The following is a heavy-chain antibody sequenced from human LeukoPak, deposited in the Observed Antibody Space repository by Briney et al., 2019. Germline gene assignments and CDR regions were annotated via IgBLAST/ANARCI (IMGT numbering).Heavy chain of an antibody. CDR2: ISAYNGNT. CDR3: ARVRLTYYYDSSGYYPFDY. CDR1: GYTFTSYG. D-gene: IGHD3-22*01. J-gene: IGHJ4*02. V-gene: IGHV1-18*01. Sequence: ASVKVSCKASGYTFTSYGISWVRQAPGQGLEWMGWISAYNGNTNYAQKLQGRVTMTTDTSTSTAYMELRSLRPDDTAVYYCARVRLTYYYDSSGYYPFDYWGQGTLVTVSS.